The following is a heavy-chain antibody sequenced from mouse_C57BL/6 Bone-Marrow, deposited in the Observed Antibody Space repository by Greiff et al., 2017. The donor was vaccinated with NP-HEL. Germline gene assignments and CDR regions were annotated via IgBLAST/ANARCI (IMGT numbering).Heavy chain of an antibody. J-gene: IGHJ3*01. CDR1: GYTFTDYN. D-gene: IGHD2-3*01. CDR2: INPNNGGT. CDR3: ARDGYYIAY. Sequence: VQLQQSGPELVKPGASVKMSCKASGYTFTDYNMHWVKQSHGKSLEWIGDINPNNGGTSYNQKFKGKATLTVDESSSTAYMELRSLTSEDSAVYYCARDGYYIAYWGQGTLVTVSA. V-gene: IGHV1-22*01.